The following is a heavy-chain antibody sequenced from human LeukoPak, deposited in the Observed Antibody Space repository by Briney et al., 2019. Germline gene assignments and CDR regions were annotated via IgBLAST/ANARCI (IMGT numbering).Heavy chain of an antibody. V-gene: IGHV3-23*01. CDR3: AKPPRSNGIMITFGGASWFDP. J-gene: IGHJ5*02. Sequence: GGSLRLSCAASGFTFGSYSMNWVRQAPGKGLEWVSAISGSGGSTYYADSVKGRFTISRDNSKNTLYLQMNSLRAEDTAVYYCAKPPRSNGIMITFGGASWFDPWGQGTLVTVSS. CDR2: ISGSGGST. CDR1: GFTFGSYS. D-gene: IGHD3-16*01.